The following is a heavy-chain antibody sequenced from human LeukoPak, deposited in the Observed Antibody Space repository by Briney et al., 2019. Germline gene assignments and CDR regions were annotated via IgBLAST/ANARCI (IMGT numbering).Heavy chain of an antibody. V-gene: IGHV3-21*01. Sequence: PGGSLRLSCAASGFTFSRYSMNWVRQAPGKGPEWVSSNSSSSSYIYYADSVKGRFTISRDNAKNSLYLQMNSLRAEDTAVYYCARDYDFWSGYSYNWFDPWGQGTLVTVSS. CDR1: GFTFSRYS. CDR2: NSSSSSYI. CDR3: ARDYDFWSGYSYNWFDP. D-gene: IGHD3-3*01. J-gene: IGHJ5*02.